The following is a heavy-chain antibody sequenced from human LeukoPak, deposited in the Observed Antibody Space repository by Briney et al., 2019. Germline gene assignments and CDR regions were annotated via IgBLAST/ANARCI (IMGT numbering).Heavy chain of an antibody. CDR2: ISGSGGST. Sequence: GGSLRLSCAAAGFTFSNYAMTWVRQAPGKGLEWVSSISGSGGSTYYADSVKGRFTISRDSSKNTLYLQMNSLRAEDTAVYYCAKDRYGGYREAFDIWGQGTMVTVSS. J-gene: IGHJ3*02. D-gene: IGHD5-12*01. CDR3: AKDRYGGYREAFDI. CDR1: GFTFSNYA. V-gene: IGHV3-23*01.